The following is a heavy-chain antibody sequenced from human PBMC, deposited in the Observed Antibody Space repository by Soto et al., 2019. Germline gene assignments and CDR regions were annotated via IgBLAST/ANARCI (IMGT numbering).Heavy chain of an antibody. V-gene: IGHV4-59*08. J-gene: IGHJ6*03. CDR2: IYYSGST. CDR3: ARQVFEVPAANYYYYYMDV. CDR1: GGSISSYY. Sequence: QVQLQESGPGLVKPSETLSLTCTVSGGSISSYYWSWIRQPPGKGLEWIGYIYYSGSTNYNPSLKSRVTISVDTSKNQFSLKLSSVTAADTAVYYCARQVFEVPAANYYYYYMDVWGKGTTVTVSS. D-gene: IGHD2-2*01.